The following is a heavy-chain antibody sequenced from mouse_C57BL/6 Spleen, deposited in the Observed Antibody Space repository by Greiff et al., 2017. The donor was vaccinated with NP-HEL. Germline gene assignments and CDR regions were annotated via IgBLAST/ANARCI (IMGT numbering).Heavy chain of an antibody. CDR2: IYPRDGST. V-gene: IGHV1-85*01. Sequence: QVQLQQSGPELVKPGASVKLSCKASGYTFTSYDINWVKQRPGQGLEWIGWIYPRDGSTKYNEKFKGKATLTVDTSSSTAYLQLNSLASEDSAVYFCARDPVGATDAMDYSGQGTSVTVSS. CDR1: GYTFTSYD. J-gene: IGHJ4*01. D-gene: IGHD1-1*01. CDR3: ARDPVGATDAMDY.